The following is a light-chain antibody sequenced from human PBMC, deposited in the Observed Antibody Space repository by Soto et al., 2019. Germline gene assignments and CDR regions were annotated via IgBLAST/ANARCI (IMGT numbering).Light chain of an antibody. CDR2: DAS. Sequence: DIQMTQSPSSLSATVGDRVTITCRASQTIGKYLNWYQQQPGKVPKLLIYDASYLQSGVPSRFSGSESGTDFTLNISDLRPEDFATCYCQQSFSIPFTFGPGTKVDIK. V-gene: IGKV1-39*01. CDR3: QQSFSIPFT. J-gene: IGKJ3*01. CDR1: QTIGKY.